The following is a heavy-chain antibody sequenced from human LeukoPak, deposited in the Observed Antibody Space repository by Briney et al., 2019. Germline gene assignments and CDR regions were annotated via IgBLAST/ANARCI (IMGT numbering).Heavy chain of an antibody. D-gene: IGHD3-3*01. Sequence: ASVKVSCKASGYTFTSYYMHWVRQAPGQGLEWMGIINPSGGSTSYAQKFQGRVTMTRDMSTSTVYMELSSLRSEDTAVYYCARSRQRPRGFWSGYRNYYYMDVWGKGTTVTVSS. CDR2: INPSGGST. CDR3: ARSRQRPRGFWSGYRNYYYMDV. J-gene: IGHJ6*03. V-gene: IGHV1-46*01. CDR1: GYTFTSYY.